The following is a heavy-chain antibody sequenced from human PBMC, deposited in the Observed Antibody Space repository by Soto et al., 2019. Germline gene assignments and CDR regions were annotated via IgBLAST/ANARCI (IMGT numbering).Heavy chain of an antibody. D-gene: IGHD6-6*01. CDR1: GFTFSSYA. J-gene: IGHJ4*02. CDR2: ISGSGGST. CDR3: AKDQAPFGSSSYYFDY. Sequence: GGSLRLSCAASGFTFSSYAMSWVRQAPGKGLEWVSAISGSGGSTYYADSVKGRFTISRDNSKNTLYLQMNSLRAEDTAVYYCAKDQAPFGSSSYYFDYWGQGTLVTVSS. V-gene: IGHV3-23*01.